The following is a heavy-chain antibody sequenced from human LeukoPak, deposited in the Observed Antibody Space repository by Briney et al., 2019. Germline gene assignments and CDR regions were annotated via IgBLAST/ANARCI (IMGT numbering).Heavy chain of an antibody. D-gene: IGHD2-2*02. V-gene: IGHV5-51*01. CDR1: GYSFTNYW. Sequence: GESLKISCKVSGYSFTNYWIGWVRQMPGKDLEWMGIIYPGDSDTRYSPSFQGQVTISADKSISTAYLQWSSLKASDTAMYYCARHQFSTTYTHYYYMDVWGKGTTVTVSS. J-gene: IGHJ6*03. CDR2: IYPGDSDT. CDR3: ARHQFSTTYTHYYYMDV.